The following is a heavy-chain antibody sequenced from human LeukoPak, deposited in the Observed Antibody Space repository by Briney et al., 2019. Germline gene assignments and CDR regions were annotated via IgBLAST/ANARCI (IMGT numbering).Heavy chain of an antibody. Sequence: SETLSLTCTVSGGSISSYYWSWIRQHPGKGLEWIGYIYYSGSTYYNPSLKSRVTISVDTSKNQFSLKLSSVTAADTAVYYCARALWILNVRITIYAFDIWGQGTMVTVSS. CDR3: ARALWILNVRITIYAFDI. CDR1: GGSISSYY. J-gene: IGHJ3*02. V-gene: IGHV4-59*06. D-gene: IGHD3-3*01. CDR2: IYYSGST.